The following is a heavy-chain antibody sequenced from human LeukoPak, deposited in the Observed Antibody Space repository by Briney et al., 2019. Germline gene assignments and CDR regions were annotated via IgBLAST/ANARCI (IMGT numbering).Heavy chain of an antibody. CDR3: ARDLAAAGTPLYYFDY. D-gene: IGHD6-13*01. CDR2: ISSSSSYI. Sequence: GGSLRLSCAASGFTFSSYSMNWVRQASGKGLEWVSSISSSSSYIYYADSVKGRFTISRDNAKNSLYLQMNSLRAEDTAVYYCARDLAAAGTPLYYFDYWGQGTLVTVSS. CDR1: GFTFSSYS. V-gene: IGHV3-21*01. J-gene: IGHJ4*02.